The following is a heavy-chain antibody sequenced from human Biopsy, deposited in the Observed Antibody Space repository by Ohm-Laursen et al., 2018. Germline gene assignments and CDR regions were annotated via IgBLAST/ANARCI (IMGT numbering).Heavy chain of an antibody. Sequence: SLRLSCAASGFTFWTYGMHWVRLAPGKGLEWVAVISYDQITKHYADPVRGRFTISRDNSKNTLYLQVNSLRAEDTAVYYCAKDLSVYYYYGIDVWGQGTTVTVSS. CDR3: AKDLSVYYYYGIDV. D-gene: IGHD5/OR15-5a*01. CDR1: GFTFWTYG. V-gene: IGHV3-30*18. CDR2: ISYDQITK. J-gene: IGHJ6*02.